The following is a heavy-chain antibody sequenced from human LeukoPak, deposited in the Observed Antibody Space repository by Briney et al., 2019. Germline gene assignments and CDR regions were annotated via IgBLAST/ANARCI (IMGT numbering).Heavy chain of an antibody. D-gene: IGHD5-12*01. CDR3: AKDRRDIVATMIETSTAQFDP. CDR2: ISYDGSNK. Sequence: GGSLRLSCAASGFTFSSYGMHWVRQAPGKGLEWGAVISYDGSNKYYADSVKGRFTISRDNSKNTLYLQMNSLRAEDTAVYYCAKDRRDIVATMIETSTAQFDPWGQGTLVTVSS. V-gene: IGHV3-30*18. J-gene: IGHJ5*02. CDR1: GFTFSSYG.